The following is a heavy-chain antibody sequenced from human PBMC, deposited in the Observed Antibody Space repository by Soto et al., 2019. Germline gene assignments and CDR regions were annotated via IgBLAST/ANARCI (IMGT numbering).Heavy chain of an antibody. CDR3: ASGRIERISRHFVVGATPSDFSVGMDV. Sequence: GASVKVSCKASGYTFTSYGISWVRQAPGQGLEWMGWINHYIGNTNYAQKLQGRVTMTTDTSTSTAYMELRSLRSDDTAVYYCASGRIERISRHFVVGATPSDFSVGMDVWGQGTTVTVSS. V-gene: IGHV1-18*01. CDR2: INHYIGNT. CDR1: GYTFTSYG. J-gene: IGHJ6*02. D-gene: IGHD2-15*01.